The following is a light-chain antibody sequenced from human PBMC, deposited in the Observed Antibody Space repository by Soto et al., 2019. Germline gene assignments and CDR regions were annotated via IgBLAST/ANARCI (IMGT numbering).Light chain of an antibody. Sequence: EIVLTQSPATLSLSPGERATLSCRASQSVSSSLAWYQQKRGQAPRLLIYDASNRAAGIPARFSGSGSGTDFTLTISSLEPEDFAVYYCQQRTKWRTFGQGTKVDIK. CDR3: QQRTKWRT. V-gene: IGKV3-11*01. CDR2: DAS. CDR1: QSVSSS. J-gene: IGKJ1*01.